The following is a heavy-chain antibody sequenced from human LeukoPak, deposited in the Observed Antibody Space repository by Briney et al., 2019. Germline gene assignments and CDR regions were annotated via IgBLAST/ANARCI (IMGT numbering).Heavy chain of an antibody. J-gene: IGHJ4*02. V-gene: IGHV4-34*01. CDR3: ARADVMTTAFDY. CDR2: INHSGST. CDR1: GGSFSGYY. Sequence: PSETLSLTCAVYGGSFSGYYWSWIRQPPGKGLEWIGEINHSGSTNYNPSLKSRVTISVDTSKNQFSLKLSSVTAADTAVYYCARADVMTTAFDYRGQGTLVTVSS. D-gene: IGHD4-11*01.